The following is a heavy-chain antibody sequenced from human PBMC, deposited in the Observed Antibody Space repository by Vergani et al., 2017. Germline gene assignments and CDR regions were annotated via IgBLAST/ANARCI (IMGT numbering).Heavy chain of an antibody. J-gene: IGHJ6*03. CDR1: GYTFTGYY. V-gene: IGHV1-2*02. Sequence: QVQLVQSGAEVKKPGASVKVSCKASGYTFTGYYMHWVRQAPGQGLEWMGWINPNSGGPNYAQKFQGRVTMTRNTSISTAYMELSRLRSEDTAVYYCARGQAPYGVVIIHPYYYYMDVWGKGTTVTVSS. CDR3: ARGQAPYGVVIIHPYYYYMDV. D-gene: IGHD3-3*01. CDR2: INPNSGGP.